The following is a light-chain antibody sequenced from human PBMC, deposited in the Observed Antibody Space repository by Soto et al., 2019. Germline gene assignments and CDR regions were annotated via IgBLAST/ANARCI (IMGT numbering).Light chain of an antibody. CDR1: QSLVYADGNTY. V-gene: IGKV2-30*01. Sequence: DVVMTQSPLSLPVTLGQSASISCTSSQSLVYADGNTYLNWLQQRQGQSPRRLIYKVFNRDSGVPDRFSGSASGSEFTLTISRVEAEDIGVYYCMQTAHWPYTFGRGTKVDIK. CDR3: MQTAHWPYT. J-gene: IGKJ2*01. CDR2: KVF.